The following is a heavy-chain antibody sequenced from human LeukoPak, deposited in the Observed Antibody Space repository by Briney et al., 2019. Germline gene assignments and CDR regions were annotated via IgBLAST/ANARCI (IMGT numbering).Heavy chain of an antibody. Sequence: ASVKVSCTASGYTFSSNGISWVRQAPGQGLEWMGWISAYNGNTNYAQKLQGRVTMTTDTSTSTAYMDLRGLRADDMAVYYCARWGSTSCYDYWGQGTLVTVSS. CDR2: ISAYNGNT. J-gene: IGHJ4*02. V-gene: IGHV1-18*03. D-gene: IGHD2-2*01. CDR1: GYTFSSNG. CDR3: ARWGSTSCYDY.